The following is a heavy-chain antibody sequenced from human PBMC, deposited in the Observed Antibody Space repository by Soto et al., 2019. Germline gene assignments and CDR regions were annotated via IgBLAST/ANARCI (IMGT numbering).Heavy chain of an antibody. D-gene: IGHD1-26*01. Sequence: QVQLVQSGAEVKKPGSSVKVSCKASGGTFSNYAITWVRQAPGQGLEWLGRIIPIFGTRDYAQKFQGRVTITAXXXTXXAYMELSSLRSDGTAVYYCAKDGGRGGYFGNGFDPWGQGTLVTVSS. CDR3: AKDGGRGGYFGNGFDP. CDR2: IIPIFGTR. J-gene: IGHJ5*02. CDR1: GGTFSNYA. V-gene: IGHV1-69*15.